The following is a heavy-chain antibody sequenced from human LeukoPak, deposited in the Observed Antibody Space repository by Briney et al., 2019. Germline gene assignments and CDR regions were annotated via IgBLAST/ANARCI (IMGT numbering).Heavy chain of an antibody. CDR3: AKDDYYDSSDQPLDY. Sequence: GGSLRLSCAASGFTFDDYAMHWVCQAPGKGLEWVSLISGDGGSTYYADSVKGRFTISRDNSKNSLYLQMNSLRTEDTALYYCAKDDYYDSSDQPLDYWGQGTLVTVSS. V-gene: IGHV3-43*02. J-gene: IGHJ4*02. CDR1: GFTFDDYA. CDR2: ISGDGGST. D-gene: IGHD3-22*01.